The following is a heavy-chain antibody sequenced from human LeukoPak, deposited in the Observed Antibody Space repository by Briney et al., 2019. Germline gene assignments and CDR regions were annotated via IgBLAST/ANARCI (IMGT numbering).Heavy chain of an antibody. D-gene: IGHD3-3*01. V-gene: IGHV3-23*01. CDR2: ISGSGGST. CDR3: AKLTSLASDL. J-gene: IGHJ5*02. CDR1: GFTFSSYA. Sequence: GGSLRLSCAASGFTFSSYAMSWVRQAPGKGLEWVSAISGSGGSTYYADSVRGRFTISRDNSQSALFLQMNSLRAEDTAVYYCAKLTSLASDLWGQGTQVIVSS.